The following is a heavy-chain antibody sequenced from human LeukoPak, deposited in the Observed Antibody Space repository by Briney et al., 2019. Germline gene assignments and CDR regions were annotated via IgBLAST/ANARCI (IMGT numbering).Heavy chain of an antibody. V-gene: IGHV4-39*07. CDR1: GGSVGSRDYY. Sequence: SETLSLTCTVSGGSVGSRDYYWGWIRQPPGKGLEWLGRIYYSGNTYYNPSLKSRVTISLDTSKNQFSLKLRSMTAADTAVYFCAREDDSGSYFGHTFDTWGQGRMVTVSS. CDR2: IYYSGNT. D-gene: IGHD3-10*01. J-gene: IGHJ3*02. CDR3: AREDDSGSYFGHTFDT.